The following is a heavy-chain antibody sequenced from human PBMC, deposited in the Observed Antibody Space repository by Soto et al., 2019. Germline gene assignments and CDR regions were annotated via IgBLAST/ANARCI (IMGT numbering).Heavy chain of an antibody. J-gene: IGHJ6*02. CDR3: ARDYYKRRYSYGTYYGMDV. V-gene: IGHV3-33*01. D-gene: IGHD5-18*01. Sequence: QVQLVESGGGVVQPGRSLRLSCAASGFTFSSYGMHWVRQAPGKGLEWVAVIWYDGSNKYYADSVKGRFTISRDNSKNTLYLQMNSQRAHDTAVYYCARDYYKRRYSYGTYYGMDVWGQGTTVTVSS. CDR1: GFTFSSYG. CDR2: IWYDGSNK.